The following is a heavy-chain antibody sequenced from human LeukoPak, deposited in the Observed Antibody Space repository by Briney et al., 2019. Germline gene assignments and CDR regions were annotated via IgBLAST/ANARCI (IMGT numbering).Heavy chain of an antibody. D-gene: IGHD3-10*01. Sequence: GGSLRLSCAASGFTFSSYAMSWVRQAPGKGLEWVSAISGSGGSTYYADSVKGRFTISRDNSKNTLYLQMNSLRAEDTAVYYCAKFSTMVRGSNWFDPWGQGTLVTVSS. CDR1: GFTFSSYA. CDR2: ISGSGGST. V-gene: IGHV3-23*01. J-gene: IGHJ5*02. CDR3: AKFSTMVRGSNWFDP.